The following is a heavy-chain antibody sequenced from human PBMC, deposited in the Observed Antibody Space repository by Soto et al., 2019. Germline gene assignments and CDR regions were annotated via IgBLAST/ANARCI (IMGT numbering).Heavy chain of an antibody. V-gene: IGHV1-3*01. J-gene: IGHJ5*02. CDR1: GYTFTSYA. D-gene: IGHD1-26*01. Sequence: ASVKVSCKASGYTFTSYAMHWVRQAPGQRLEWMGWINAGSGNTKYSQKFQGRVTITRDTSASTAYMELSSLRSEDTAVYYCASSVVGASNWFDPWGQGTLVTVSS. CDR3: ASSVVGASNWFDP. CDR2: INAGSGNT.